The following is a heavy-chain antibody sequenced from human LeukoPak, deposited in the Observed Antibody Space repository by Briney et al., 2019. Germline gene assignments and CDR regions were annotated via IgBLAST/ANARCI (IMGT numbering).Heavy chain of an antibody. V-gene: IGHV3-23*01. D-gene: IGHD1-26*01. CDR2: ISGSGGST. CDR3: AKDSGSYSTALDY. Sequence: GGSLRLSCAASGFTFSSYAMSWVRQAPGKGLEWVSAISGSGGSTYYADSVKGRFTISRDNSKNTLYPQMNSLRAEDTAVYYCAKDSGSYSTALDYWGQGTLVTVSS. CDR1: GFTFSSYA. J-gene: IGHJ4*02.